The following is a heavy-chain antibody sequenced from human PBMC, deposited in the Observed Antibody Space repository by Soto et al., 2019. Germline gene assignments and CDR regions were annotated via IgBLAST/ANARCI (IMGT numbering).Heavy chain of an antibody. D-gene: IGHD6-19*01. CDR3: ARDRAVSARGSFDY. Sequence: QVQLQESGPGLVEPSGTLSLTCAVSGGSVSSTNWWSWVRQPPGKGLEWIGEIYHSGSTYYNPSLKSRVTISVDKSKNQFSLRLSSVTAADTAVYFCARDRAVSARGSFDYWGQGTLSPSPQ. J-gene: IGHJ4*02. V-gene: IGHV4-4*02. CDR1: GGSVSSTNW. CDR2: IYHSGST.